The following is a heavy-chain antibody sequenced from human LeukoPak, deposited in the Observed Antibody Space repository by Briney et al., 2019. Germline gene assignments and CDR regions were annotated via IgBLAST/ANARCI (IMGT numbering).Heavy chain of an antibody. CDR1: GFTFSSSA. Sequence: GGSLRLSCAASGFTFSSSAMSWVRQAPGKGLEWVAVIWYDGSNKYYADSVKGRFTISRDNSKNTLYLQMNSLRAEDTAVYYCAREGQAYCGGDCYVDYWGQGTLVTVSS. V-gene: IGHV3-33*08. D-gene: IGHD2-21*02. CDR2: IWYDGSNK. CDR3: AREGQAYCGGDCYVDY. J-gene: IGHJ4*02.